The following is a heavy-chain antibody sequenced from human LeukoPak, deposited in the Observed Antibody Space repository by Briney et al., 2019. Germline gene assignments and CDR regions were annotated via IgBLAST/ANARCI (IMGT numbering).Heavy chain of an antibody. CDR1: GGSISSYY. D-gene: IGHD6-19*01. CDR2: IHTSGST. V-gene: IGHV4-4*07. J-gene: IGHJ4*02. CDR3: ARAWQWLPLDS. Sequence: PSETLSLTCTVSGGSISSYYWSWLRQPAGQPLEWIGRIHTSGSTNYNPSLKSRVIMSVDTSKNQFSLKVTSVTAADAAVYYCARAWQWLPLDSWGQGTLVTVSS.